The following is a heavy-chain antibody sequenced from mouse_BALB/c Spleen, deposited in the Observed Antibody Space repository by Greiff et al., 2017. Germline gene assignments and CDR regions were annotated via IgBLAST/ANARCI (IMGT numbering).Heavy chain of an antibody. CDR1: GYSITSGYY. CDR2: ISYDGSN. V-gene: IGHV3-6*02. J-gene: IGHJ1*01. Sequence: EVQRVESGPGLVKPSQSLSLTCSVTGYSITSGYYWNWIRQFPGNKLEWMGYISYDGSNNYNPSLKNRISITRDTSKNQFFLKLNSVTTEDTATYYCARAPHWYFDVWGAGTTVTVSS. CDR3: ARAPHWYFDV.